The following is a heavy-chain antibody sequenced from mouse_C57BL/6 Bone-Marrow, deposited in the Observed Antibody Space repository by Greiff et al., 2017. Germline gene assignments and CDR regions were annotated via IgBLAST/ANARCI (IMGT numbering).Heavy chain of an antibody. Sequence: QVQLKQPGAELVRPGTSVKLSCKASGYTFTSYWMHWVKQRPGQGLEWIGVIDPSDSYTNYNQKFKGKATLTVDTSSSTAYMQLSSLTSEDSAVCYCAEGFAYWGQGTLVTVSA. CDR3: AEGFAY. V-gene: IGHV1-59*01. J-gene: IGHJ3*01. CDR2: IDPSDSYT. CDR1: GYTFTSYW.